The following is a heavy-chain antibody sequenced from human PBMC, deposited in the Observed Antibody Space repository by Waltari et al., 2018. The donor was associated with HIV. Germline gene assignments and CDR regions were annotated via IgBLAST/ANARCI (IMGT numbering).Heavy chain of an antibody. D-gene: IGHD6-25*01. J-gene: IGHJ4*02. CDR1: GGSFSGYY. CDR2: INHSGSP. CDR3: ARRPRVSTSAIDY. V-gene: IGHV4-34*01. Sequence: QVQLQQWGAGLLKPSETLSLTCAVYGGSFSGYYWNWIRQSPGKGLEWIGEINHSGSPNYNPSLKSQVTISVDTSNNQFSLKLSSVTAADTAVYYCARRPRVSTSAIDYWGQGTLVTVSS.